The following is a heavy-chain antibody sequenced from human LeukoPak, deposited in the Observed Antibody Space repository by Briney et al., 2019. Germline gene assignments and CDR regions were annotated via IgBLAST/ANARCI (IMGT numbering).Heavy chain of an antibody. D-gene: IGHD4-17*01. V-gene: IGHV1-46*01. CDR1: GYTFTSYY. CDR2: INPSGGST. CDR3: ARDYGGDYGLDY. J-gene: IGHJ4*02. Sequence: ASVKVSCKASGYTFTSYYMHWVRQAPGQGLEWMGIINPSGGSTSYAQKFQDRVTMTRDTSTSTVYMELRSLRSEDTAVYYCARDYGGDYGLDYWGQGTLVTVSS.